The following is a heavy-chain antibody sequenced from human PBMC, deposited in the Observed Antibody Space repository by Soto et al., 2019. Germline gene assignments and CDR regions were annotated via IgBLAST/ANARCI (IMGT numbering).Heavy chain of an antibody. CDR3: ARAAGSSYGSYYYYSGMDV. CDR1: GFTFSSYD. D-gene: IGHD5-18*01. CDR2: IGTAGDT. V-gene: IGHV3-13*01. Sequence: EVQLVESGGGLVQPGGSLRLSCAASGFTFSSYDMHWVRQATGKGLEWVSVIGTAGDTYYPGSVKGRFTISRENAKNSFYLQMTRLRAEATAVYYCARAAGSSYGSYYYYSGMDVWGQGPTVTVSS. J-gene: IGHJ6*02.